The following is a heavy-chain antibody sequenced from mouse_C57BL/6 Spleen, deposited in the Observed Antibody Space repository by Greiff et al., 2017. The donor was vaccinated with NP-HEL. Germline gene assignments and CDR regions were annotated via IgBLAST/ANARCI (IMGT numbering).Heavy chain of an antibody. V-gene: IGHV14-4*01. CDR1: GFNIKDDY. J-gene: IGHJ1*03. CDR2: IDPENGDT. Sequence: EVQLQQSGAELVRPGASVKLSCTASGFNIKDDYMHWVKQRPEQGLEWIGWIDPENGDTEYASKFQGKANITADTSSNTAYLQLSSLTYEDTAVYYCTTHGYGYFDVWGTGNTFTVAS. CDR3: TTHGYGYFDV. D-gene: IGHD2-2*01.